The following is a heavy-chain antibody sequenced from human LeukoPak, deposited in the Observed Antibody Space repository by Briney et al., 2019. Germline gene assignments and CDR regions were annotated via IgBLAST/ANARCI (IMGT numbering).Heavy chain of an antibody. CDR1: GGTFSSYA. J-gene: IGHJ4*02. D-gene: IGHD3-16*02. V-gene: IGHV1-69*06. CDR2: IIPIFGTA. Sequence: ASVKVSCKASGGTFSSYAISWVRQAPGQGLEWMGGIIPIFGTANYAQKFQGRVTITADKSTSTAYMELSSLRSEDTAVYYCASSMITFGGVIVGPDPYYFDYWGQGTLVTVSS. CDR3: ASSMITFGGVIVGPDPYYFDY.